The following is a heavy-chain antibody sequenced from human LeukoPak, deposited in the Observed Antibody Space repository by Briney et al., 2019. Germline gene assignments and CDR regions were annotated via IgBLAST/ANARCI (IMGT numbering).Heavy chain of an antibody. CDR1: GGSISSGGYY. CDR3: ARENFSNYYDSSGYHP. CDR2: IYYSGST. J-gene: IGHJ5*02. D-gene: IGHD3-22*01. V-gene: IGHV4-31*03. Sequence: SETLSLTCTVSGGSISSGGYYWSWIRQHPGKGLEWIGYIYYSGSTYYNPSLKSRVTISVDTSKNQFSLKLSSVTAADTAVYYCARENFSNYYDSSGYHPWGQGTLVTVSS.